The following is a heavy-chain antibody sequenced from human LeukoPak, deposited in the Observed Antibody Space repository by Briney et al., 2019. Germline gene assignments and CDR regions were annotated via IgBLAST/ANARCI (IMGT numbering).Heavy chain of an antibody. CDR3: ARGDGGTDFDY. Sequence: SETLSLTCTVSGYSISSGYYWGWIRQPPGKGLERIGSIYHSGNTYYSPSLKSRVTISVDTSKNQFSLKLSSVTAADTAVYYCARGDGGTDFDYWGQGTLVTVSS. CDR1: GYSISSGYY. D-gene: IGHD5-24*01. V-gene: IGHV4-38-2*02. CDR2: IYHSGNT. J-gene: IGHJ4*02.